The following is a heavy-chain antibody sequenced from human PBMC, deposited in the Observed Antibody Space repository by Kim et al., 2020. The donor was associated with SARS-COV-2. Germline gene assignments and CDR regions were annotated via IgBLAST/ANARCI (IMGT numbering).Heavy chain of an antibody. CDR3: ARDQTIRYFDWLHQGGSRYYYCGMDV. Sequence: SVKVSCKASGGTFSSYAISWVRQAPGQGLEWMGGIIPIFGTANYAQKFQGRVTITADESTSTAYMELSSLRSEDTAVYYCARDQTIRYFDWLHQGGSRYYYCGMDVWGQGTTVTVSS. D-gene: IGHD3-9*01. V-gene: IGHV1-69*13. CDR1: GGTFSSYA. J-gene: IGHJ6*02. CDR2: IIPIFGTA.